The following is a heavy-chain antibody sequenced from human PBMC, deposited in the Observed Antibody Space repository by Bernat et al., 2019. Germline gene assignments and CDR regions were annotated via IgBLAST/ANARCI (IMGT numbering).Heavy chain of an antibody. CDR3: ARGGSKLWFGELLLDY. Sequence: VQLVESGGGLVQPGGSLRLSCAASGFTFSSYGMHWVRQAPGKGLVWVAVIWYDGSNKYYADSVKGRFTISRDNSKNTLYLQMNSLRAEDTAVYYCARGGSKLWFGELLLDYWGQGTLVTVSS. V-gene: IGHV3-33*08. CDR1: GFTFSSYG. J-gene: IGHJ4*02. D-gene: IGHD3-10*01. CDR2: IWYDGSNK.